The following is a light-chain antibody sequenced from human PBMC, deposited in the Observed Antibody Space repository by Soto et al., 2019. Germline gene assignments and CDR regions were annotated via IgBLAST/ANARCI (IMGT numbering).Light chain of an antibody. CDR3: QQHNQWPIT. Sequence: IVMTQSPATLSVYSGETAALSCRASQSAGNFLAWYQQKPGQAPRLLIYYISTRATGIPARFSGSGSGTEFTLTINSLQSEDSAVYYCQQHNQWPITFGQGTRLEIK. J-gene: IGKJ5*01. CDR1: QSAGNF. V-gene: IGKV3D-15*01. CDR2: YIS.